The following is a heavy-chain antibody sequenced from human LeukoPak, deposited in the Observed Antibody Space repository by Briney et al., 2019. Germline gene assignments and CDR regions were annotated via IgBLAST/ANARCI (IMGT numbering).Heavy chain of an antibody. Sequence: GGSLRLSCSASGFTLSPYWMHWVRQAPGKGLVWVSSFSGGGDTTYYAASVKGRFTISRDNSKNTLYLQMSSLRAEDTAVYYCAKDRGGFIVGATFDYWGHGTLVTVSS. CDR1: GFTLSPYW. J-gene: IGHJ4*01. V-gene: IGHV3-23*01. CDR3: AKDRGGFIVGATFDY. CDR2: FSGGGDTT. D-gene: IGHD1-26*01.